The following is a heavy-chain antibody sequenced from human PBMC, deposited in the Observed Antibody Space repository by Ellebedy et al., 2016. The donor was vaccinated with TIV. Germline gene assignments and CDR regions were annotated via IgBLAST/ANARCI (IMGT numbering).Heavy chain of an antibody. CDR3: AGSPSTGY. J-gene: IGHJ4*02. CDR2: IYSGGST. D-gene: IGHD4-17*01. V-gene: IGHV3-53*01. CDR1: GFSVHNNY. Sequence: GESLKISCAASGFSVHNNYMSWVRQAPGKGLEWVSVIYSGGSTYYADSVKGRFTISRDKSKKTLYLQMNSLRAEDTAVYDCAGSPSTGYWGRGTLVTVSS.